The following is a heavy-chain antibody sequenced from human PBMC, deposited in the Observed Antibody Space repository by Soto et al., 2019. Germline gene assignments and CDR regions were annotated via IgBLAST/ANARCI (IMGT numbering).Heavy chain of an antibody. Sequence: EVQLVESGGGLVQPGGSLGLSCAASGFTFSSYDMHWVRQATGKGLEWVSAIGTAGDTYYPGSVKGRFTISRENAKNSLYLQMNSLRAEDTAVYYCARGGYSGYDRIVDYWGQGTLVTVSS. D-gene: IGHD5-12*01. CDR3: ARGGYSGYDRIVDY. J-gene: IGHJ4*02. V-gene: IGHV3-13*01. CDR1: GFTFSSYD. CDR2: IGTAGDT.